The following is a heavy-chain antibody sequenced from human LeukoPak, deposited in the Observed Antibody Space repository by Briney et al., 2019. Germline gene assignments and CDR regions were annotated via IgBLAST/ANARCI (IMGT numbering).Heavy chain of an antibody. CDR3: ASYLTYYYDSSGYPPDY. CDR2: ISYDGSNK. CDR1: GFTFSSYG. D-gene: IGHD3-22*01. J-gene: IGHJ4*02. V-gene: IGHV3-30*03. Sequence: GGSLRLSCAASGFTFSSYGMHWVRQAPGKGLEWVAVISYDGSNKYYADSVKGRFTISRDNSKNTLYLQMNSLRAEDTAVYFCASYLTYYYDSSGYPPDYWGQGTLVTVSS.